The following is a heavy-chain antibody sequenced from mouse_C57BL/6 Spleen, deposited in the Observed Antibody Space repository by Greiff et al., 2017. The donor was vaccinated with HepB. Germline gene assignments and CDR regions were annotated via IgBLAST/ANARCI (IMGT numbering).Heavy chain of an antibody. CDR2: ISSGSSTI. Sequence: EVQRVESGGGLVKPGGSLKLSCAASGFTFSDYGMHWVRQAPEKGLEWVAYISSGSSTIYYADTVKGRFTISRDNAKNTLFLQMTSRRSEDTAMYYGARRRDYGSSFYLDYWGQGTTLTVSS. V-gene: IGHV5-17*01. J-gene: IGHJ2*01. CDR3: ARRRDYGSSFYLDY. D-gene: IGHD1-1*01. CDR1: GFTFSDYG.